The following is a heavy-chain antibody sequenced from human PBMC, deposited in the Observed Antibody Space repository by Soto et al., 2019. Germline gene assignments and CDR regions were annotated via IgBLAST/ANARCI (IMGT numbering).Heavy chain of an antibody. CDR3: ARDNSGDFWSGYSHYYFDY. V-gene: IGHV1-18*01. CDR2: ISAYSGYT. Sequence: GASVKVSCKASGYTLTSYGISWVRQAPGQGLEWMGWISAYSGYTNYAQKLQGRVTMTTDTSTNTAYMELRSLRSDDTAVYYCARDNSGDFWSGYSHYYFDYWGQGTLVTVSS. CDR1: GYTLTSYG. D-gene: IGHD3-3*01. J-gene: IGHJ4*02.